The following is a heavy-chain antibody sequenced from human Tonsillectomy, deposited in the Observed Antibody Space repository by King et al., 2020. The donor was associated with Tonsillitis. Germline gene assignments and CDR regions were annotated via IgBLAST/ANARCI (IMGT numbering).Heavy chain of an antibody. D-gene: IGHD1-26*01. CDR2: IYYSGST. J-gene: IGHJ2*01. V-gene: IGHV4-59*01. Sequence: VQLQESGPGLVKPSETLSLTCTVSGGSISSYYWSWIRQPPGKGLEWIGYIYYSGSTNYNPSLKSRVTISVDTSTNQFSLKLSSVTAADTAVYYCARAVATYYWYFDLWGRGTLVTVSS. CDR1: GGSISSYY. CDR3: ARAVATYYWYFDL.